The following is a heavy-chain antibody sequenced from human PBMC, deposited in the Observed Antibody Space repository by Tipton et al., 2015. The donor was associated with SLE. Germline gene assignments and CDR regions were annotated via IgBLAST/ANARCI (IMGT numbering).Heavy chain of an antibody. CDR3: ANDHGRSGNHN. CDR2: IHYSGST. J-gene: IGHJ4*02. Sequence: TLSLTCTVSGGSISSHYWSWIRQPPGKGLEWIGYIHYSGSTNYNPSLKSRVTMSVDTSKNQFSLNLNSVTAADTAVYYCANDHGRSGNHNWGQGTLVTVSS. V-gene: IGHV4-59*11. D-gene: IGHD4-23*01. CDR1: GGSISSHY.